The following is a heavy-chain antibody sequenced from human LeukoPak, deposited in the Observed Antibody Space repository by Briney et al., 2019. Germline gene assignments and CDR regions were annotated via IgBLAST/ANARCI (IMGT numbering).Heavy chain of an antibody. CDR1: GGTFSSYA. Sequence: GASVKVSCKASGGTFSSYAISWVRQAPGQGLEWMGGIIPIFGTANYAQKFQGRVTITADESTSTAYMELSSLRSEDTAVYYCARDTGYGGNDYFDYWAREPWSPSPQ. V-gene: IGHV1-69*13. J-gene: IGHJ4*02. CDR2: IIPIFGTA. CDR3: ARDTGYGGNDYFDY. D-gene: IGHD4-23*01.